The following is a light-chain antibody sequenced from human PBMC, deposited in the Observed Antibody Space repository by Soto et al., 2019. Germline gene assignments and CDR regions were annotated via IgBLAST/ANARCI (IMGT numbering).Light chain of an antibody. J-gene: IGKJ4*01. V-gene: IGKV3-20*01. CDR1: SSVSSRD. CDR3: QQFGTSPLT. Sequence: TVLTQSPDTLSLSPGGRATLSCRASSSVSSRDLAWYQQKPGQGPGLLMYGAYNRAPGIPDRFGGSGSGTEFTLTSSRLEPEDSAVYYCQQFGTSPLTFGGGTKVEIK. CDR2: GAY.